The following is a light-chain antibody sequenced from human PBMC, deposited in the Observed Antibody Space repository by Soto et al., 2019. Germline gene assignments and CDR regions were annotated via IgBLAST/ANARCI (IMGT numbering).Light chain of an antibody. Sequence: NFMLTQPHSVSESPGKTVTISCTRSSGNIASNYVQWYQQRPGSAPTTVIYEDNQRPSGVPDRCSGSIDSSSNSAALTISGLRTEDEADYYCQSYDASNQVFGGGTKVTVL. CDR3: QSYDASNQV. J-gene: IGLJ2*01. CDR2: EDN. V-gene: IGLV6-57*03. CDR1: SGNIASNY.